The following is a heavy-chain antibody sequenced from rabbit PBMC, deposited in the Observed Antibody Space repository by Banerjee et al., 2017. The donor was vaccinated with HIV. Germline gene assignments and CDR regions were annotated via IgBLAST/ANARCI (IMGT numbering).Heavy chain of an antibody. V-gene: IGHV1S45*01. J-gene: IGHJ4*01. CDR2: IRGGSSGST. Sequence: EQLKETGGGLVKPEGSLTLTCTASGFSFSYSYWICWVRQAPGRGLEWIACIRGGSSGSTYYASWAKGRFTISKTSSTTVTLQMTSLTAADTATYFCARRMTNSGYDLWGPGTLVTVS. D-gene: IGHD2-1*01. CDR3: ARRMTNSGYDL. CDR1: GFSFSYSYW.